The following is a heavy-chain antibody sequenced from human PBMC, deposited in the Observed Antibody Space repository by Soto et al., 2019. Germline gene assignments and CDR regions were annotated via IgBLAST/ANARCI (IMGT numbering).Heavy chain of an antibody. J-gene: IGHJ5*02. V-gene: IGHV3-7*05. CDR1: GFTFSDYW. D-gene: IGHD5-12*01. Sequence: EVQVVESGGGLVQPGGSLRLSCTGSGFTFSDYWMSWARQAPGTGLEWVANIKYDGSEEYYVDSVRGPFTISRDNAMNSLHLQMNSLSADDTAVYYCARFASGKSASTWGQGTLVTVSS. CDR3: ARFASGKSAST. CDR2: IKYDGSEE.